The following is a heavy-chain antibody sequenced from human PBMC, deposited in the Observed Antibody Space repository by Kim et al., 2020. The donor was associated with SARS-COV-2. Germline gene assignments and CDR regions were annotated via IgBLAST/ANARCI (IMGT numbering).Heavy chain of an antibody. CDR3: AKDGSQYYYGSGSYYKFFRGWFDP. J-gene: IGHJ5*02. CDR1: GFTFSSYA. D-gene: IGHD3-10*01. V-gene: IGHV3-23*01. CDR2: ISGSGGST. Sequence: GGSLRLSCAASGFTFSSYAMSWVRQAPGKGLEWVSAISGSGGSTYYADSVKGRFTISRDNSKNTLYLQMNSLRAEDTAVYYCAKDGSQYYYGSGSYYKFFRGWFDPWGQGTLVTVSS.